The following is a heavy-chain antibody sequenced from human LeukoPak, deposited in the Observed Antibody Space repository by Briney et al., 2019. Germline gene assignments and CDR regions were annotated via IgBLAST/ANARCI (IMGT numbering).Heavy chain of an antibody. J-gene: IGHJ4*02. CDR1: GFTFGDYA. D-gene: IGHD3-22*01. V-gene: IGHV3-49*04. Sequence: GGSLRLSCTASGFTFGDYAMSWVRQAPGKGLEWVGFIRSKAYGGTTEYAASVKGRFTISRDDSKSIAYLQMNSLKTEDTAVYYCTRVSVVARTLDYWGQGTLVTVSS. CDR2: IRSKAYGGTT. CDR3: TRVSVVARTLDY.